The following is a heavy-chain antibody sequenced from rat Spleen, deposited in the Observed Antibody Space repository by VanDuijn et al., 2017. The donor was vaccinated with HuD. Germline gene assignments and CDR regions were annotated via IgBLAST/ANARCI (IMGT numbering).Heavy chain of an antibody. V-gene: IGHV5-46*01. CDR2: ISTTGGST. CDR1: GFTFSSFP. D-gene: IGHD1-12*03. CDR3: TRGWLSPYNWFAY. J-gene: IGHJ3*01. Sequence: EVQLVESGGGLVQPGRSMKLSCAASGFTFSSFPMAWVRQAPTKGLEWVATISTTGGSTYYRDSVKVRFTISRDNAKSTLYLQMNSLRSEDTATYYCTRGWLSPYNWFAYWGQGTLVTVSS.